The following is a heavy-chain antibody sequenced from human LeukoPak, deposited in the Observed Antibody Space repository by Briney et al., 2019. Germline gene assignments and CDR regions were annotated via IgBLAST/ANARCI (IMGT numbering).Heavy chain of an antibody. Sequence: PGRSLRLSCAASGFTFSSYGMHWVRQAPGKGLEWVAVISYDGSNKYYADSVKGRFTISRDNSKNTLYLQMNSLRAEDTAVYYCAKGSGSYSSPISDYWGQGTLVSVSS. V-gene: IGHV3-30*18. CDR1: GFTFSSYG. J-gene: IGHJ4*02. CDR3: AKGSGSYSSPISDY. D-gene: IGHD3-10*01. CDR2: ISYDGSNK.